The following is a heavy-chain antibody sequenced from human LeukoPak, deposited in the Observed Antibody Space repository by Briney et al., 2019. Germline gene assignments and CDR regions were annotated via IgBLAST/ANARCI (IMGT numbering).Heavy chain of an antibody. J-gene: IGHJ2*01. V-gene: IGHV4-4*09. CDR2: IYSSENT. CDR3: ARFHSGPSGWYVLWYFDL. D-gene: IGHD6-19*01. Sequence: SETLSLACTVSGGSVSSYYWSWIRQPPGKGLEWIGYIYSSENTKYNSSLESRVTMSVDTSKNQFFLKLSSVTAADTAVYYCARFHSGPSGWYVLWYFDLWGRGTLVTVSS. CDR1: GGSVSSYY.